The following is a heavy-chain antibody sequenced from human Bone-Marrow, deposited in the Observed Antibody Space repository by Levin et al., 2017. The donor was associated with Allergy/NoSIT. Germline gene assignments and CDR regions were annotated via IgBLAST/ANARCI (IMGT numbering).Heavy chain of an antibody. V-gene: IGHV1-3*04. Sequence: GESLKISCKASGYTFINYAIHWVRQAPGQGLEWMGWINTGNSNTKYSQKFQGRVSITRDTSASTAYMELSSLTSEDTAVYYCGRDVEYTSGWFGGFDICGQGTMVTVSS. CDR2: INTGNSNT. D-gene: IGHD6-19*01. CDR1: GYTFINYA. CDR3: GRDVEYTSGWFGGFDI. J-gene: IGHJ3*02.